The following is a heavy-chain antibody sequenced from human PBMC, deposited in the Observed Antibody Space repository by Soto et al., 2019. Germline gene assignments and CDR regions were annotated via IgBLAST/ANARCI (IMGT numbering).Heavy chain of an antibody. CDR2: VYYSGGA. CDR3: TRDGDGRMTTNPYYYYGMDV. D-gene: IGHD2-21*02. Sequence: SETLSLTXTVSGGSISGYYWSWIRQPPGKGLEWIGNVYYSGGAKYNPSVKRRVSISVDTSKNQFSLNLSSVTAADTAVYYCTRDGDGRMTTNPYYYYGMDVWGPGITVTVSS. V-gene: IGHV4-59*01. CDR1: GGSISGYY. J-gene: IGHJ6*02.